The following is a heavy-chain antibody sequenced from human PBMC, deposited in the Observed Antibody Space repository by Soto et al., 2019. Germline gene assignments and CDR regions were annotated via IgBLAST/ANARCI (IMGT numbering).Heavy chain of an antibody. Sequence: ASVKVSCKASGYTFTSYGINWVRQAPGQGLEWMGWISAYNGNTNYAQKLQGRVTMTTDTSTSTAYMELRSLRSDDTAVYYCAREKASAAARDYYYYYYGMDVWGQGTTVTVSS. J-gene: IGHJ6*02. CDR1: GYTFTSYG. CDR2: ISAYNGNT. D-gene: IGHD2-15*01. CDR3: AREKASAAARDYYYYYYGMDV. V-gene: IGHV1-18*04.